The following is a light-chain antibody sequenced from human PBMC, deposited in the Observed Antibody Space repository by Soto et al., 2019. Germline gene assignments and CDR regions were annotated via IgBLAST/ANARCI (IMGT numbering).Light chain of an antibody. CDR1: QSVSSSY. Sequence: EIVLTQSPGTLSLSPGERATLSCRASQSVSSSYLAWYQQKPGQAPRLLIYGASSRATGIPDRFSGSGSGTDLILTISRLEPEDFAVYYCQQYGSSSYTFGEGTKLEIK. J-gene: IGKJ2*01. CDR2: GAS. CDR3: QQYGSSSYT. V-gene: IGKV3-20*01.